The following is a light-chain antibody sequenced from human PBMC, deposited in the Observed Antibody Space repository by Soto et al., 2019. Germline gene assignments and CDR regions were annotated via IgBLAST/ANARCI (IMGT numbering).Light chain of an antibody. CDR3: AAWDDSLSGRV. Sequence: QSALTQPPSASGTPGQRVTISCSGSSSNIGSNYAYWYQQLPGTAPKLLISRNNQRPSGVPDRFSGSKSGTSASLAISGLRSEDEADYYCAAWDDSLSGRVFGGGTKLTVL. CDR1: SSNIGSNY. V-gene: IGLV1-47*01. J-gene: IGLJ3*02. CDR2: RNN.